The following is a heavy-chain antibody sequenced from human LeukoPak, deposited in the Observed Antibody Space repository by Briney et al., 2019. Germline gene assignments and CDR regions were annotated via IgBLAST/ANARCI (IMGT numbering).Heavy chain of an antibody. D-gene: IGHD3-22*01. CDR2: INHSGST. CDR1: GGSFSGYY. CDR3: ARGRKHSRDFDY. V-gene: IGHV4-34*01. J-gene: IGHJ4*02. Sequence: SGTLSLTCAVYGGSFSGYYWSWIRQPPGKGLEWIGEINHSGSTNYNPSLKSRVTISVDTSKNQFSLKLSSVTAADTAVYYCARGRKHSRDFDYWGQGTLVTVSS.